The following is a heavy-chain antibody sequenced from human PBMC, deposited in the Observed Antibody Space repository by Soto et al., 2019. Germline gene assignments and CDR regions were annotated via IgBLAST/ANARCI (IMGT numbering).Heavy chain of an antibody. CDR1: GGSFNDYF. J-gene: IGHJ6*02. CDR3: AQRKDSSRYFYGMDV. CDR2: VHHTGTS. V-gene: IGHV4-34*02. D-gene: IGHD6-13*01. Sequence: QVALQQWGAGLLKPSQTLSLTCGVYGGSFNDYFWTWIRLTPGQGLEWIGEVHHTGTSYYNPSLKSRLAVSFDTSKSQVSLTLTSVTAMDTGIYYCAQRKDSSRYFYGMDVWGQGTTVVVS.